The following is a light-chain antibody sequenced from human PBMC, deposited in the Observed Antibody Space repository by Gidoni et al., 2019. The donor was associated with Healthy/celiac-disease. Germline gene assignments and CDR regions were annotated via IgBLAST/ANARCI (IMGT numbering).Light chain of an antibody. J-gene: IGKJ1*01. CDR2: GAS. CDR3: QQYGSSPRT. V-gene: IGKV3-20*01. CDR1: QSGSSSY. Sequence: EIVLTPSPGTLSLSPGERATLSCRASQSGSSSYLAWYQQKPGQAPRLLIYGASSRATGIPDRFSGSGSGTDFTLTISRLEPEDFAVYYCQQYGSSPRTFGQGTKVEIK.